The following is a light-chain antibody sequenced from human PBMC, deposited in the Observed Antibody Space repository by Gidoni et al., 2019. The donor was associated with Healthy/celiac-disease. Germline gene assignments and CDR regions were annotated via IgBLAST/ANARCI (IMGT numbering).Light chain of an antibody. V-gene: IGKV1-5*01. CDR3: QQYNSWT. J-gene: IGKJ1*01. CDR1: QSINNW. CDR2: DAS. Sequence: DIQMTQSPSTLSASVGDRVTITCRASQSINNWLAWYQQKPGKAPKLLIYDASSLENGVPSRVSGSGSWEEFTPNISSLQPDCFGTYYCQQYNSWTFGQGTKVEIK.